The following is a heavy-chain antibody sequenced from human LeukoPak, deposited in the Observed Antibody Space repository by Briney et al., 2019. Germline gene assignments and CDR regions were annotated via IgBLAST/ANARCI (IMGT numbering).Heavy chain of an antibody. CDR3: ASLSDGDYYFDY. CDR2: IYYSGST. V-gene: IGHV4-31*03. D-gene: IGHD4-17*01. J-gene: IGHJ4*02. CDR1: GGSISSGGYY. Sequence: SETLSLTCTVSGGSISSGGYYWSWIRQHSGKGLEWIGYIYYSGSTYYNPSLKSRVTISVDTSKNQFSLKLSSVTAADTAVYYCASLSDGDYYFDYWGQGTLVTVSS.